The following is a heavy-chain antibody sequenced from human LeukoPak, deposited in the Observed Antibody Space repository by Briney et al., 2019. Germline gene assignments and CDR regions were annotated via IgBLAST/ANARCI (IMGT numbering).Heavy chain of an antibody. Sequence: ASVKVSCKASGYTFTGYYMNWVRQAPGQGLEWMGWINPNSGRTNYAQNFQGRVTMTRDPSISTAYMELSGLTSNDTAVYYCARESRYSSGWYYFDYWGQGTLVTVSS. CDR3: ARESRYSSGWYYFDY. CDR1: GYTFTGYY. V-gene: IGHV1-2*02. J-gene: IGHJ4*02. CDR2: INPNSGRT. D-gene: IGHD6-19*01.